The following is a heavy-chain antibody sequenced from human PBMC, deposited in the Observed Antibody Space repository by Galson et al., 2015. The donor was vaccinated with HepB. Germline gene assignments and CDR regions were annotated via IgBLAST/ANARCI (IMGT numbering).Heavy chain of an antibody. CDR1: GFTFSRHA. CDR2: ISSDYTSK. CDR3: ASDCDGSGSCYNLLGY. V-gene: IGHV3-30*07. J-gene: IGHJ4*02. D-gene: IGHD3-10*01. Sequence: SLRLSCAVSGFTFSRHAFHWVRQAPGRGLEWVALISSDYTSKFYADSVMGRLTISRANSKYTVYPQMNSLRHEDTAVYYCASDCDGSGSCYNLLGYWGQGTMVTVSS.